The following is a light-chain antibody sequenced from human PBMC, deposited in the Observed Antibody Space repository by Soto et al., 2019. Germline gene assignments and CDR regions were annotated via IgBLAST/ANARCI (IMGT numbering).Light chain of an antibody. Sequence: VMTQPPRCLSVTPWQRASMSCKATRAVLLGEGKTYLYWYLQKSGQPPQLRSYEVANRFSGVPDRVSGSGSGTDFTLKISRVEAEDVGVDYCMQSVQIPIPFGQRTRL. CDR1: RAVLLGEGKTY. CDR3: MQSVQIPIP. J-gene: IGKJ5*01. V-gene: IGKV2D-29*01. CDR2: EVA.